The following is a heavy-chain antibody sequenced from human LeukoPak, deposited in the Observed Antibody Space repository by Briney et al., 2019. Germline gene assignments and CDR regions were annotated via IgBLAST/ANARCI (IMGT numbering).Heavy chain of an antibody. CDR1: GFTFSSYA. D-gene: IGHD1-7*01. Sequence: GGSLRLSCAASGFTFSSYAMSWVRQAPGKGLEWVSAISGSGGSTYYADSVKGRFTISRDNSKNTLYLQMNSLRAGDTAVYYCAKDQLLGRNYYYGMDVWGQGTTVTVSS. J-gene: IGHJ6*02. CDR2: ISGSGGST. V-gene: IGHV3-23*01. CDR3: AKDQLLGRNYYYGMDV.